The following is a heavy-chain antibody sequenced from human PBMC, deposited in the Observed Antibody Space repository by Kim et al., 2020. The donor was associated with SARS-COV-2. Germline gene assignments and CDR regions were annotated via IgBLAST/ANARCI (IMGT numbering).Heavy chain of an antibody. CDR1: GGSFSGYY. D-gene: IGHD2-2*01. V-gene: IGHV4-34*01. CDR2: INHSGST. Sequence: SETLSLTCAVYGGSFSGYYWSWIRQPPGKGLEWIGEINHSGSTNYNPSLKSRVTISVDTSKNQFSLKLSSVTAADTAVYYCARGLLDGPASGRPRYCSSTSCRQHGSYYYYYGMDVWGQGTTVTVSS. CDR3: ARGLLDGPASGRPRYCSSTSCRQHGSYYYYYGMDV. J-gene: IGHJ6*02.